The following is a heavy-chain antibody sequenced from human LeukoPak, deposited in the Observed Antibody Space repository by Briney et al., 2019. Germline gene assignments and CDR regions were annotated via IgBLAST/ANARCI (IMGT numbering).Heavy chain of an antibody. J-gene: IGHJ6*03. CDR1: GYTFTSYG. CDR2: ISAYNGNT. Sequence: ASVKVSCKASGYTFTSYGISWVRQAPGQGLEWMGWISAYNGNTNYAQKLQGRVTMTTDTSTSTAYMELRSLRSDDTAVYYCARNSPYCSSTSCYDPAAYYYYYYMDVWGKGTTVTVSS. D-gene: IGHD2-2*01. CDR3: ARNSPYCSSTSCYDPAAYYYYYYMDV. V-gene: IGHV1-18*01.